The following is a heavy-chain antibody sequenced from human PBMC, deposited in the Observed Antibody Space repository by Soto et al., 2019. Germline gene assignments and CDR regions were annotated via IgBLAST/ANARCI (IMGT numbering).Heavy chain of an antibody. CDR1: GFTFSSYS. CDR2: ISSSSSYI. Sequence: GGSLRLSCAASGFTFSSYSMNWVRQALGKGLEWVSSISSSSSYIYYADSVKGRFTISRDNAKNSLYLQMNSLRAEDTAVYYCARDLNTYYDFWSGYYDYWGQGTLVTVSS. J-gene: IGHJ4*02. D-gene: IGHD3-3*01. V-gene: IGHV3-21*01. CDR3: ARDLNTYYDFWSGYYDY.